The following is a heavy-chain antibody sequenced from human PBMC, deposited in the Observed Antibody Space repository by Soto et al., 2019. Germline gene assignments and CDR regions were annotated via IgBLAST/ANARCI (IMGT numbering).Heavy chain of an antibody. J-gene: IGHJ4*02. CDR1: GYTFTSYG. D-gene: IGHD2-2*01. V-gene: IGHV1-18*04. CDR3: AREREGYCSSTSCYYFDY. Sequence: QVQLVQSGAEVKKPGASVKVSCKASGYTFTSYGISWVRQAPGQGLEWMGWISAYNGNTNYAQKLQGRVTMTTDTSTSTAYMGLRSLRSDDTAVYYCAREREGYCSSTSCYYFDYWGQGTLVTVSS. CDR2: ISAYNGNT.